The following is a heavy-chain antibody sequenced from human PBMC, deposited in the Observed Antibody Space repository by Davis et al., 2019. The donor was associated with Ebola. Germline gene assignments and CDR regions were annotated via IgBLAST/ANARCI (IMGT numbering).Heavy chain of an antibody. J-gene: IGHJ2*01. D-gene: IGHD5-18*01. CDR2: IDWDDDK. CDR1: GFSLSTSGMG. Sequence: SGPTLVKPTETLTLTCTFSGFSLSTSGMGVGWIRQPPGKALEWLARIDWDDDKYYSTSLKTRLTISKDTSKNQVVLTMTNMDPVDTATYYCARSPGYTAMGNYWYFDLWGRGTLVTVSS. V-gene: IGHV2-70*11. CDR3: ARSPGYTAMGNYWYFDL.